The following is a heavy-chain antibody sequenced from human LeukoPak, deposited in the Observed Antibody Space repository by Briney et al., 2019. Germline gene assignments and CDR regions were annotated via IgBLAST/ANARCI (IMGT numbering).Heavy chain of an antibody. CDR2: IYTSQNI. CDR1: GGSISSNHYY. CDR3: ARGGYNWFDP. J-gene: IGHJ5*02. Sequence: SETLSLTCTVSGGSISSNHYYWSWIRQPAGQELEWIGRIYTSQNINYNPALKSRVIISVDTSKNQVSLKLSAVTAADTAVYYGARGGYNWFDPWGQGTLVTVSS. V-gene: IGHV4-61*02. D-gene: IGHD3-16*01.